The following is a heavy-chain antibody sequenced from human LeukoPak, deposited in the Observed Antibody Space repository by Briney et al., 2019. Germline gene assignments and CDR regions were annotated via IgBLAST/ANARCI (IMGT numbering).Heavy chain of an antibody. CDR1: GGSFSGYY. CDR2: INHSGST. D-gene: IGHD3-3*01. CDR3: ARRYDFWAYYCMDV. J-gene: IGHJ6*03. Sequence: SETLSLTCAVYGGSFSGYYWSWIRQPPGKGLEWIGEINHSGSTNYNPSLKSRVTISVDTSKNQFSLKLSSVTAADTAVYYCARRYDFWAYYCMDVWGKGTTVTVSS. V-gene: IGHV4-34*01.